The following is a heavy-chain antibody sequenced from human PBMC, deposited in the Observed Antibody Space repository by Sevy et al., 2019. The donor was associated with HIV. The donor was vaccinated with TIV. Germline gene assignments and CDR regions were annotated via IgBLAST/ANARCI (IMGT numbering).Heavy chain of an antibody. J-gene: IGHJ5*01. Sequence: GGSLRLSCAASGFSFSIYWMSWVRQAPGKGLEWLASTKEDGSERKYVDSVKGRFISSRDNAKNALYLQMNSLRAEDTAVYYCVRDFDKDDSGYSDWFDSWGQGTLVTVSS. CDR1: GFSFSIYW. CDR2: TKEDGSER. CDR3: VRDFDKDDSGYSDWFDS. D-gene: IGHD3-22*01. V-gene: IGHV3-7*01.